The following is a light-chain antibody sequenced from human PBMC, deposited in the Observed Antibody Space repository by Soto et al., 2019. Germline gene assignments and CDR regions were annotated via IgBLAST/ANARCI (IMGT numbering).Light chain of an antibody. CDR1: RGISSY. V-gene: IGKV1-9*01. Sequence: DIHFTQPPSVLSASVGFIFTTTCRASRGISSYLAWYQQKPGKAPKLLIYAASTLHTGVPSRFSGSGSGTEFTLTISSLQPEDFATSYCQHLNSYLLPFGQGTRLEI. CDR2: AAS. CDR3: QHLNSYLLP. J-gene: IGKJ5*01.